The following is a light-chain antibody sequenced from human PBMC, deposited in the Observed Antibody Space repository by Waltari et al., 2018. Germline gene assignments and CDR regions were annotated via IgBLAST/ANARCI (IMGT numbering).Light chain of an antibody. J-gene: IGKJ2*01. Sequence: DIQLTQSPSFLSASVGDRVTITCRASQGVTTYLAWYQQKPGKAPKLLIYAASTLQSGVPSRFSGSGSGTDFTLTISSLQPDDFGTYYCQQYISSPGTFGQGTKVEIK. CDR3: QQYISSPGT. CDR1: QGVTTY. CDR2: AAS. V-gene: IGKV1-9*01.